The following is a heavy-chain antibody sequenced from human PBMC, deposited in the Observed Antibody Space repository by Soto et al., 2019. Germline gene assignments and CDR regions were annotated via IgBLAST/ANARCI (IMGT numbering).Heavy chain of an antibody. Sequence: EVQLVESGGGLVQPGRSLRLSCAASGFTFDDYAMHWVRQAPGKGLEWVSGISWNSGSIGYADSVKGRFTISRDNAKNSLYLQMNSLRAEDTALYYCAKAKGLFDWAPFDYWGQGTLVTVSS. J-gene: IGHJ4*02. CDR1: GFTFDDYA. V-gene: IGHV3-9*01. D-gene: IGHD3-9*01. CDR2: ISWNSGSI. CDR3: AKAKGLFDWAPFDY.